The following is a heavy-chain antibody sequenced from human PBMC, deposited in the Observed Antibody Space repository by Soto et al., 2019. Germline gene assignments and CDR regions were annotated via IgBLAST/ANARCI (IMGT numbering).Heavy chain of an antibody. V-gene: IGHV1-69*13. CDR2: IIPIFGTA. Sequence: GASVKVSCKASGGTFSSYAISWLRQAPGQGLEWMGGIIPIFGTANYAQKFQGRVTITADESTSTAYMELSSLRSEDTAVYYCARGSIAARSGGDFYYGMDVWGQGTTVTVSS. CDR3: ARGSIAARSGGDFYYGMDV. D-gene: IGHD6-6*01. J-gene: IGHJ6*02. CDR1: GGTFSSYA.